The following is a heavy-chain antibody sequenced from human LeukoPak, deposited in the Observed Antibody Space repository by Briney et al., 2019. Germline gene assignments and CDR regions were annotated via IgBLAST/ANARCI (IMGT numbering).Heavy chain of an antibody. D-gene: IGHD6-6*01. J-gene: IGHJ5*02. V-gene: IGHV4-59*08. CDR2: IYYSGST. CDR3: ARYSSSSGWFDP. CDR1: GDSISSYY. Sequence: SETLSLTCTVSGDSISSYYWSWIRQPPGKGLEWIGYIYYSGSTNYNPSLKSRVTISVDTSKNQFSLKLSSVTAADTAVYYCARYSSSSGWFDPWGQGTLVTVSS.